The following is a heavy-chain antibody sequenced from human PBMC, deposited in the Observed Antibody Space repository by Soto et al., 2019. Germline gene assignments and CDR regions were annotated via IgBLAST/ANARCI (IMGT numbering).Heavy chain of an antibody. Sequence: LSLTCAASGFTFSSYWMHWVRQAPGKGLVWVSRINSDGSSTSYADSVKGRFTISRDNAKNTLYLQMNSLRAEDTAVYYCARDSDFWSGYSYYFDYWGQGTLVTVSS. J-gene: IGHJ4*02. V-gene: IGHV3-74*01. CDR2: INSDGSST. CDR3: ARDSDFWSGYSYYFDY. CDR1: GFTFSSYW. D-gene: IGHD3-3*01.